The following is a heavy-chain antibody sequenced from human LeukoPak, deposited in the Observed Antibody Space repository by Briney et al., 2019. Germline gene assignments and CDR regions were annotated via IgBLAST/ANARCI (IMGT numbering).Heavy chain of an antibody. V-gene: IGHV1-69*04. Sequence: PVNLSCKAPGGTFSRYAIRRVRQAPGQGLGWGGRIIPILGLANYAQKFQGRVTITADKSTSTAYMELSSLRSEDTAVYYCARDRSSRGMTTASDVWGQGTTVTVSS. J-gene: IGHJ6*02. CDR1: GGTFSRYA. D-gene: IGHD4-11*01. CDR2: IIPILGLA. CDR3: ARDRSSRGMTTASDV.